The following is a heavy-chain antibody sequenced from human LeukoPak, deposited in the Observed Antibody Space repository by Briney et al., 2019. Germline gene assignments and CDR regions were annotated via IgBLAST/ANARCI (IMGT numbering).Heavy chain of an antibody. CDR1: GFPFSTYW. J-gene: IGHJ4*02. CDR3: ARVPWGSGYFDY. V-gene: IGHV3-7*03. D-gene: IGHD7-27*01. CDR2: INQDGTEK. Sequence: GGSLRLSCAASGFPFSTYWMSWVRQAPGKGLEWVANINQDGTEKYYVDSVKGRFTISRDNAKNSLYLQMNSLRAEDTALYYCARVPWGSGYFDYWGQGTLVTVSS.